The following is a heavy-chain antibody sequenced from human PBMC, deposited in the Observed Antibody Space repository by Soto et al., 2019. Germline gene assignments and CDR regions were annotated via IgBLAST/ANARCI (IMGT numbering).Heavy chain of an antibody. J-gene: IGHJ6*02. D-gene: IGHD2-2*02. Sequence: QVQLVQSGAEVKKPGSSVKVSCKASGGTFSSYAISWVRQAPGQGLEWMGGIIPIFGTANYAQKFQGRVTITADESTSTAYMELSSLRSEDTAVYYCARKVVPAAILKVNYYYGMDVWGQGTTVTVSS. CDR3: ARKVVPAAILKVNYYYGMDV. CDR2: IIPIFGTA. V-gene: IGHV1-69*01. CDR1: GGTFSSYA.